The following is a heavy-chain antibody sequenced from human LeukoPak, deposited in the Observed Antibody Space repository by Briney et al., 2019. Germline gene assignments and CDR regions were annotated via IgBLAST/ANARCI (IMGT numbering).Heavy chain of an antibody. CDR1: GFTTSSYA. Sequence: GGSLRLSCAASGFTTSSYAMSWVRQAPGKGLKWVSGISGSGGNTYYADSVKGRFTISRDNSKNTLYLQMNSLRPEDTAVYYCAKDGQLGGSSWFTLYFDYWGQGALVTVSS. CDR2: ISGSGGNT. V-gene: IGHV3-23*01. D-gene: IGHD6-13*01. CDR3: AKDGQLGGSSWFTLYFDY. J-gene: IGHJ4*02.